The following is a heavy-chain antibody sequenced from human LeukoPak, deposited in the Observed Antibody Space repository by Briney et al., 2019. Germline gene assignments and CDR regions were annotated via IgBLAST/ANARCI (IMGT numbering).Heavy chain of an antibody. V-gene: IGHV1-69*01. D-gene: IGHD2-2*01. CDR3: ARDDCSSTSCYQDMGY. CDR1: GGTFSSYA. Sequence: ASVKVSCKASGGTFSSYAISWVRQAPGQGLEWMGGIIPIFGTANYAQKFQGRVTITADESTSTAYMELSSLRSEDTAVYYCARDDCSSTSCYQDMGYWGQGTLVTVSS. J-gene: IGHJ4*02. CDR2: IIPIFGTA.